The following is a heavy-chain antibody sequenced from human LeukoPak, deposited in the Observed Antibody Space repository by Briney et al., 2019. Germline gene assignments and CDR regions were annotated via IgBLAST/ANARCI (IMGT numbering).Heavy chain of an antibody. CDR2: ISYDGSNK. V-gene: IGHV3-30-3*01. CDR1: GFTVSSNY. D-gene: IGHD2-15*01. J-gene: IGHJ4*02. CDR3: AREGCSGGSCPSYFDY. Sequence: GGSLRLSCAASGFTVSSNYMSWVRQAPGKGLEWVAVISYDGSNKYYADSVKGRFTISRDNSKNTLYLQMNSLRAEDTAVYYCAREGCSGGSCPSYFDYWGQGTLVTVSS.